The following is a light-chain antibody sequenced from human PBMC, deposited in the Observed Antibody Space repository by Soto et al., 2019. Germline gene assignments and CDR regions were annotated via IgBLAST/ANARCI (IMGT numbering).Light chain of an antibody. J-gene: IGLJ1*01. V-gene: IGLV2-14*03. CDR3: CSLTTSHTYV. Sequence: QSALTKPAAVSGSPRESISVSCTGSSSDIGHYDYVSWYQQHPGTAPNLMIYHVTYRPSGVSNRYSGSKSGNSASLTISGLQADAEADYYCCSLTTSHTYVFGSGTKVTVL. CDR2: HVT. CDR1: SSDIGHYDY.